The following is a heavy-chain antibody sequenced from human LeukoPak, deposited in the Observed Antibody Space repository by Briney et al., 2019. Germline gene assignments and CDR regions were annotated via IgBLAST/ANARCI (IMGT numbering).Heavy chain of an antibody. CDR2: ISPDGSTT. CDR1: GFTFSSYW. CDR3: TRDFDFSSAI. J-gene: IGHJ4*02. Sequence: PGGSLRLSCAASGFTFSSYWMHWVRQAPGKGLVWFSRISPDGSTTGHADSVKGRFTTSRDNAKNTLFLQMNSLRAEDTAVYYCTRDFDFSSAIWGQGTPGHRLL. V-gene: IGHV3-74*01. D-gene: IGHD3-3*01.